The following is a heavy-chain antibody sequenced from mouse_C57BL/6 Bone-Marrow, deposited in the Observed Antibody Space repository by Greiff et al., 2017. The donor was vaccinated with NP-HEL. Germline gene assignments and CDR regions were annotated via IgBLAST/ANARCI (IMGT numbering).Heavy chain of an antibody. Sequence: QVQLKQSGAELVRPGASVKLSCKASGYTFTSYGISWVKQRTGQGLEWIGEIYPRSGNTYYNEKFKGKATLTADKSSSTAYMELRSLTSEDSAVYFYARRSGWYFDVWGTGTAVTVSS. CDR1: GYTFTSYG. J-gene: IGHJ1*03. CDR2: IYPRSGNT. CDR3: ARRSGWYFDV. D-gene: IGHD1-3*01. V-gene: IGHV1-81*01.